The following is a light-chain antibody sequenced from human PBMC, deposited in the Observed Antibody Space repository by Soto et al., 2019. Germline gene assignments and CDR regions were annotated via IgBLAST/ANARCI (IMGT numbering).Light chain of an antibody. Sequence: DIQMTQSPFTLSASVGDRVTITCRASQSIWSWLAWYQQKPGKAPKILIYAVSSVESGVPSRFSGSGFGTDSTLTIRIQQPDDLATYYCQQYHTLWTCGQGTKVDIK. J-gene: IGKJ1*01. V-gene: IGKV1-5*01. CDR3: QQYHTLWT. CDR2: AVS. CDR1: QSIWSW.